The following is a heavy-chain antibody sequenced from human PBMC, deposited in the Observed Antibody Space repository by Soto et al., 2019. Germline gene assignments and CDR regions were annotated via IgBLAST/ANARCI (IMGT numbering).Heavy chain of an antibody. CDR2: IIPILGIA. CDR1: GGTLSSYT. V-gene: IGHV1-69*02. CDR3: ALPVTTKGYNWFDP. J-gene: IGHJ5*02. Sequence: ASVKVSCKASGGTLSSYTISWVRQAPGQGLEWMGRIIPILGIANYAQKFQGRVTITADKSTSTAYMELSSLRSEDTAVYYCALPVTTKGYNWFDPWGQGTLVTVSS. D-gene: IGHD2-8*01.